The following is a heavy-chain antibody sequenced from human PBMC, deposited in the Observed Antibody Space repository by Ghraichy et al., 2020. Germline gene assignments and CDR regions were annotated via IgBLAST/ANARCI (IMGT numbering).Heavy chain of an antibody. Sequence: LSLTCAASGFTVSSNYMTWVRQAPGKGLEWVSIIYSGGSTDYADSVKGRFTISRDISKNTVYLQMDSLRAEDTAIYYCARVQLSSAFKRLDYWGQGTLVTVSS. CDR1: GFTVSSNY. CDR2: IYSGGST. CDR3: ARVQLSSAFKRLDY. V-gene: IGHV3-53*01. D-gene: IGHD3-22*01. J-gene: IGHJ4*02.